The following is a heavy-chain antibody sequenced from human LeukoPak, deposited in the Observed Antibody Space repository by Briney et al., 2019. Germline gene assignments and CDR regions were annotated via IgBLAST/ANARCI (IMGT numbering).Heavy chain of an antibody. J-gene: IGHJ6*02. Sequence: SETLSLTCAVYGGSFSGYYWSWIRQPPGKGLEWIGEINHSGSTNYNPSLKSRVTISVDTSKNQFSLKLSSVTAADTAVYYCASLYSRGYYYYYYGMDVRGQGTTVTVSS. D-gene: IGHD2-15*01. CDR2: INHSGST. CDR3: ASLYSRGYYYYYYGMDV. CDR1: GGSFSGYY. V-gene: IGHV4-34*01.